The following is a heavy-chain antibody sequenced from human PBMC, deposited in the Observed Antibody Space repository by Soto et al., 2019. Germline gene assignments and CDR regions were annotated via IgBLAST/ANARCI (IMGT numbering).Heavy chain of an antibody. CDR2: ISGSGSNT. V-gene: IGHV3-23*01. J-gene: IGHJ3*02. CDR1: GLTVTSNG. D-gene: IGHD4-17*01. Sequence: GVSLGLSFRVSGLTVTSNGVNWVRQAPGKGLEWVSGISGSGSNTYYADSVKGRFTVSRDKSKNTLYLQMNSLRAEDTAVYYCAKRQDEDSGDYEITGDDAFDIWGPGTMVNVSS. CDR3: AKRQDEDSGDYEITGDDAFDI.